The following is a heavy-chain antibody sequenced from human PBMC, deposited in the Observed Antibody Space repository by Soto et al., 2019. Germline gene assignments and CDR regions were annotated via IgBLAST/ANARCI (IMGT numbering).Heavy chain of an antibody. J-gene: IGHJ6*02. V-gene: IGHV1-69*06. D-gene: IGHD3-3*01. CDR1: GGTFSSYA. CDR3: ARGEADSQVLRFLEWFYYYGMDV. CDR2: IIPVFGTA. Sequence: QVQLVQSGAEVKKPGSSVKVSCKASGGTFSSYAISWVRQAPGQGLEWMGGIIPVFGTANYAQKFQGRVTITADKSTSTAYMELSSLRSEDTAVYYCARGEADSQVLRFLEWFYYYGMDVWGQGTTVTVSS.